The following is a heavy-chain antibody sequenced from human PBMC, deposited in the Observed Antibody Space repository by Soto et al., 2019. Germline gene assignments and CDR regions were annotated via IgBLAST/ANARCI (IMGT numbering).Heavy chain of an antibody. V-gene: IGHV1-2*04. CDR2: INPNSGGT. CDR1: GCTFTGYY. D-gene: IGHD3-10*01. CDR3: ARDISYGTGHAFDI. Sequence: ASVKVSCKASGCTFTGYYMHWVRQAPGQGLEGMGWINPNSGGTNYAQKFQGWVTMTRDTSISTAYMELSRLRSDDTAVYYCARDISYGTGHAFDIGGQGTMVTVSS. J-gene: IGHJ3*02.